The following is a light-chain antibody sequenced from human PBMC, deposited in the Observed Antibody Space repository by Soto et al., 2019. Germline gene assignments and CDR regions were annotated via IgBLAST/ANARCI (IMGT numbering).Light chain of an antibody. CDR1: QDISSY. V-gene: IGKV1-9*01. J-gene: IGKJ4*01. Sequence: SPLAQSPASLSASVRDSVTLTCRASQDISSYLGWYQQKPGKAPKLLIYAASTLQRGVPSRFSGSGSGTDFTLTISSLQPEDFATYYCQQLNTYPSTVGGGTKVDIK. CDR2: AAS. CDR3: QQLNTYPST.